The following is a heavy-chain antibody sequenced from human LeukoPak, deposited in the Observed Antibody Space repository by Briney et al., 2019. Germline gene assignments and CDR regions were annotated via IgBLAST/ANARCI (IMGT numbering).Heavy chain of an antibody. Sequence: QSGGSLRLSCAASGFTFSSSWMSWVRQAPGKGLEWVANIKQDGSEKYYVDSVKGRFTISRDNSKNTLYLQMNSLRAEDTAVYYCARRAGAYSHPYDYWGQGTLVTVSS. CDR1: GFTFSSSW. CDR2: IKQDGSEK. D-gene: IGHD4/OR15-4a*01. V-gene: IGHV3-7*03. J-gene: IGHJ4*02. CDR3: ARRAGAYSHPYDY.